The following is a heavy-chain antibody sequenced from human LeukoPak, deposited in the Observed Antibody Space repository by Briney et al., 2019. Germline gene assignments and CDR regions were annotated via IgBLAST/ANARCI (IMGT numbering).Heavy chain of an antibody. CDR2: ISAYNGNT. V-gene: IGHV1-18*04. CDR1: GYTFTGYY. Sequence: ASVKVSCKASGYTFTGYYMHWVRQAPGQGLEWMGWISAYNGNTNYAQKLQGRVTMTTDTSTSTAYMELRSLRSDDTAVYYCARPLSSGWYDGAFDIWGQGTMVTVSS. CDR3: ARPLSSGWYDGAFDI. J-gene: IGHJ3*02. D-gene: IGHD6-19*01.